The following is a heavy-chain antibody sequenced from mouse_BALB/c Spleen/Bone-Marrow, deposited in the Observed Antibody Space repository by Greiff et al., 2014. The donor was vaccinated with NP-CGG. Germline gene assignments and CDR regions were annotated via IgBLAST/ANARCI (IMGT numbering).Heavy chain of an antibody. Sequence: VHLVESGAELVRPGTSVKVSCKASGYAFTNYLIEWVKQRPGQGLEWIGVINPGSGGTNYNEKFKGKATLTADKSSSTAYMQLSSLTSDDSAVYFCARQLGPPYAMDYWGQGTSVTVSS. V-gene: IGHV1-54*01. D-gene: IGHD3-1*01. CDR2: INPGSGGT. CDR3: ARQLGPPYAMDY. J-gene: IGHJ4*01. CDR1: GYAFTNYL.